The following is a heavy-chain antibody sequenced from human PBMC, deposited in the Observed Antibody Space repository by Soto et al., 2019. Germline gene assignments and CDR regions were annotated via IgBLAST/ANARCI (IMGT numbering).Heavy chain of an antibody. J-gene: IGHJ6*02. Sequence: GSLRLSCAASGFTFSRYAMHWVRQAPGKGLKWVAVISYDGSNKYYADSVKGRFTISRDNSKNTLYLQMNSLRAEDTAVYYCARDLVMGSSSWLYYYYYGMDVWGQGTTVTVSS. CDR2: ISYDGSNK. V-gene: IGHV3-30-3*01. CDR1: GFTFSRYA. D-gene: IGHD6-13*01. CDR3: ARDLVMGSSSWLYYYYYGMDV.